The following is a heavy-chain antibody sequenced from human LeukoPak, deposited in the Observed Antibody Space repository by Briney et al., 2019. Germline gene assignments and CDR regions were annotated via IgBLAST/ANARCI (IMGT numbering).Heavy chain of an antibody. V-gene: IGHV1-2*06. CDR2: INSNSGRT. D-gene: IGHD2-15*01. J-gene: IGHJ5*01. CDR1: VYTFTRYV. CDR3: ARGGKYGCSGGSCYADS. Sequence: ASVKVSCKASVYTFTRYVMHWMRQDPGQGLEWMGRINSNSGRTHYIQDFQGRVTMTRDTSISTAYMEVSRLRSDDTAVYYCARGGKYGCSGGSCYADSWGQGTLVTVSS.